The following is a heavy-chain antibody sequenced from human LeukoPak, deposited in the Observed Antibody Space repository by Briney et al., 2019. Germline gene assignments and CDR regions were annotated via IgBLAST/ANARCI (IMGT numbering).Heavy chain of an antibody. Sequence: GGSLRLSCAASGFTVSSNYMSWVRQAPGKGLEWVSVIYSDGSTYYADSVKGRFTISRDNSKNTLYLQMNSLRAEDTAVYYCARDSAHYGSGIDYWGQGTLVTVSS. CDR1: GFTVSSNY. CDR2: IYSDGST. CDR3: ARDSAHYGSGIDY. D-gene: IGHD3-10*01. V-gene: IGHV3-66*02. J-gene: IGHJ4*02.